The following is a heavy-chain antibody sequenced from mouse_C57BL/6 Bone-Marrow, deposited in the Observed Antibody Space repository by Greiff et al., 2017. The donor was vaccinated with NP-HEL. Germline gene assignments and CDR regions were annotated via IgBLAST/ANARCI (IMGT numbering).Heavy chain of an antibody. Sequence: QVQLQQPGAELVKPGASVKLSCKASGYTFTSYWMQWVKQRPGQGLEWIGEIDPSDGYTNYNQKFKGKATLTVDTSSSTAYMQLSSLTSEDSAVYYCAKTAQATSVYWGQGTTLTVSS. CDR2: IDPSDGYT. CDR1: GYTFTSYW. J-gene: IGHJ2*01. D-gene: IGHD3-2*02. V-gene: IGHV1-50*01. CDR3: AKTAQATSVY.